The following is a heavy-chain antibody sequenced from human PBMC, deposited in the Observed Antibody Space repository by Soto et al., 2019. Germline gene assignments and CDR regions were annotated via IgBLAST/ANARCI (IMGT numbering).Heavy chain of an antibody. D-gene: IGHD3-9*01. CDR2: IKSKTDGGTT. CDR1: GFTFSNAW. Sequence: GGSLRLSCAASGFTFSNAWMNWVRQAPGKGLEWVGRIKSKTDGGTTDYAAPVKGRFTISRDDSKNTLYLQMNSLKTEDTAVYYCTTDWLLSRTYFDYWGQGTLVTVSS. V-gene: IGHV3-15*07. J-gene: IGHJ4*02. CDR3: TTDWLLSRTYFDY.